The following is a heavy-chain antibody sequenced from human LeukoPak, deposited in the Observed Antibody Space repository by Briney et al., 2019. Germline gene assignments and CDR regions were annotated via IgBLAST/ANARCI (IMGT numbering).Heavy chain of an antibody. Sequence: PGGSLRLSCAASGFTFSSYGMHWVRQAPGKGLEWVAFIRYDGSNKYYADFVKGRFTISRDNSKNTLYLQMNSLRAEDTAVYYCAKTSDWGWGHNDYWGQGTLVTVSS. J-gene: IGHJ4*02. CDR3: AKTSDWGWGHNDY. D-gene: IGHD3-16*01. CDR2: IRYDGSNK. V-gene: IGHV3-30*02. CDR1: GFTFSSYG.